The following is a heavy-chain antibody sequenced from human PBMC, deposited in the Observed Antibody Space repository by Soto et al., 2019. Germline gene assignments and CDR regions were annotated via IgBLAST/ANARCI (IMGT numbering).Heavy chain of an antibody. D-gene: IGHD6-13*01. V-gene: IGHV1-18*01. J-gene: IGHJ4*02. CDR3: ARVVGYSSSWGSDY. CDR2: ISVYKGNT. Sequence: ASVKVSCKASGFTFTNYGISWVRQAPLQGLEWMGWISVYKGNTNYAQSLQGRVTMTTDKSKNTAYMELRSLRFDDTAVYYCARVVGYSSSWGSDYWGQGTLVTVSS. CDR1: GFTFTNYG.